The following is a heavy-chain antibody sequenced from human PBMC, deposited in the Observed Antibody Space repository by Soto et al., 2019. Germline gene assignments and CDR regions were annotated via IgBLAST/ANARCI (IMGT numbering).Heavy chain of an antibody. CDR2: MNPNSGNT. D-gene: IGHD6-6*01. Sequence: QVQLVQSGAEVKKPGASVKVSCKASGYSFTSYDINWVRQATGQGLEWMGWMNPNSGNTGYAQKFQGRVTMTRNTSINTAQMELSSLRSEDTAVYYCARVSMGSSSEDFQHWGQGTLVTVSS. J-gene: IGHJ1*01. V-gene: IGHV1-8*01. CDR3: ARVSMGSSSEDFQH. CDR1: GYSFTSYD.